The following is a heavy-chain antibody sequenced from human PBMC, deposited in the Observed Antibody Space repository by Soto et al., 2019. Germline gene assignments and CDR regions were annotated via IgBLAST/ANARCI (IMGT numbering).Heavy chain of an antibody. CDR3: ARDGIVVVAATPGWFDY. J-gene: IGHJ4*02. V-gene: IGHV1-3*01. D-gene: IGHD2-15*01. CDR2: INAGNGNT. Sequence: ASVKVSCKASGYTFTGYAMHWVRQAPGQRLEWMGWINAGNGNTKYSQKFQGRVTITRDTSASTAYMELSSLRSEDTAVYYCARDGIVVVAATPGWFDYWGQGTLVTVSS. CDR1: GYTFTGYA.